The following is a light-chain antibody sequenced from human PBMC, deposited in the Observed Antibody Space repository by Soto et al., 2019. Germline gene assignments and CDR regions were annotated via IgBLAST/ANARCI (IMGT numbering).Light chain of an antibody. V-gene: IGKV1-9*01. CDR3: QQHNSYPLT. CDR1: QGISSY. CDR2: VAS. J-gene: IGKJ4*01. Sequence: DIQLTQSPSFLSASVGDRVTITCRASQGISSYLAWYQQKPGKAPKLLIYVASTLESGVPSRFSGSVSGTEFTLTISGLQPEEFATYFCQQHNSYPLTFGGGTKVEIK.